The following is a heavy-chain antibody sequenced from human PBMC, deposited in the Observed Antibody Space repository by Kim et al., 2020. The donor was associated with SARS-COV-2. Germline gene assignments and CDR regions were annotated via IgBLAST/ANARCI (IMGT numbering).Heavy chain of an antibody. CDR1: GFTFSSYG. Sequence: GGSLRLSCAASGFTFSSYGMHWVRQAPGKGLDRVAVISYDGSNNYYADPVKDRFTISRDNSKNTLYLQMNSLRAEDTAVYYCAGIMTTVTTFDYWGQGTLVTVSS. D-gene: IGHD4-17*01. J-gene: IGHJ4*02. CDR3: AGIMTTVTTFDY. V-gene: IGHV3-33*05. CDR2: ISYDGSNN.